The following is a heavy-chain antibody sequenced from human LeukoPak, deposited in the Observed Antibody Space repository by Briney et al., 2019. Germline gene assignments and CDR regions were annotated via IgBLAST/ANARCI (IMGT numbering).Heavy chain of an antibody. Sequence: ASVKVSCKASGYTFTGYYMHWVRQAPGQGLEWMGWINPNSGGTNYAQKFQGRVTMTRDTSISTAYMELSRLRSDDTAVYYCARDRSYCSSTSCPPDWFDPWGQGTLVTVSS. CDR1: GYTFTGYY. CDR3: ARDRSYCSSTSCPPDWFDP. CDR2: INPNSGGT. V-gene: IGHV1-2*02. J-gene: IGHJ5*02. D-gene: IGHD2-2*01.